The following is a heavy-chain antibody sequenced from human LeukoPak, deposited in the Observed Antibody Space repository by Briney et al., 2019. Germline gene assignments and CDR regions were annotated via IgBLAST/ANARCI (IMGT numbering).Heavy chain of an antibody. Sequence: GASVKVSCKASGYTFGSYYISWVRQAPGQGLEWMGWISGYNGNTNYAQRFQDRITMTVDKSTTTVYMELNSLRLDDTAVCYCARTHDFWATRKGDYFDPWGQGTLVTVSS. D-gene: IGHD3-3*01. CDR1: GYTFGSYY. CDR2: ISGYNGNT. V-gene: IGHV1-18*01. CDR3: ARTHDFWATRKGDYFDP. J-gene: IGHJ4*02.